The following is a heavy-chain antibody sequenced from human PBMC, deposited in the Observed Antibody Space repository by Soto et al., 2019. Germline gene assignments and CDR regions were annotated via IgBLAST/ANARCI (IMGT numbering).Heavy chain of an antibody. Sequence: QVQLVQSGAEVKKPGASVKVSCKASGYTFTSYGISWVRQAPGQGLEWMGWISAYNGNTNYAQKLQGRVTMTTDTPTRTAYMELRSPRSEDTGVYYCAGDLSLGYCISTSCYAAYCYGMDVWGQGTTVTVSS. D-gene: IGHD2-2*01. CDR3: AGDLSLGYCISTSCYAAYCYGMDV. CDR2: ISAYNGNT. V-gene: IGHV1-18*01. CDR1: GYTFTSYG. J-gene: IGHJ6*02.